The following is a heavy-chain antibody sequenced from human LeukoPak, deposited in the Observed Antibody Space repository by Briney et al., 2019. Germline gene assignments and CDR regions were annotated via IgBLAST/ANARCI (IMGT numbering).Heavy chain of an antibody. J-gene: IGHJ4*02. Sequence: SETLSLTCTVSGGSISSGDYYWSWVRQPPGKGLEWIGYVYYSGSTEYNPSLKSRFTISIDTSKIQFSLKLKSMTAADTAVYYCARGRDFWSGYSFDYWGQGTLVTVSS. V-gene: IGHV4-61*08. CDR1: GGSISSGDYY. CDR2: VYYSGST. D-gene: IGHD3-3*01. CDR3: ARGRDFWSGYSFDY.